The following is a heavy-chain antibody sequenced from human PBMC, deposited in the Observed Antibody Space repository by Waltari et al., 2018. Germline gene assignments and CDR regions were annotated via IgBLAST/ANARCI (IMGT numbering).Heavy chain of an antibody. CDR3: ARVGLSAAAGRPLDY. CDR2: IYYSGST. V-gene: IGHV4-39*07. CDR1: GGSISSSRYY. Sequence: QLQLQESGPGLVKPSETLSLTCTVSGGSISSSRYYWGWIRQPPGKGLEWIGSIYYSGSTYYNPSLKSRVTISVDTSKNQFSLKLSSVTAADTAVYYCARVGLSAAAGRPLDYWGQGTLVTVSS. D-gene: IGHD6-13*01. J-gene: IGHJ4*02.